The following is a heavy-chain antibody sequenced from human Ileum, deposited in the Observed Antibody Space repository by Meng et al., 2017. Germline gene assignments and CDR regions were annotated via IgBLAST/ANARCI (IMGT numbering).Heavy chain of an antibody. CDR2: ISSSGSTI. CDR3: ARDGRVAVAGIYYYGMDV. V-gene: IGHV3-48*03. J-gene: IGHJ6*02. Sequence: GESLKISCAASGFTFSSYEMNWVRQAPGKGLEWVSYISSSGSTIYYADSVKGRFTISRDNAKNSLYLQMNSLRAEDTAVYYCARDGRVAVAGIYYYGMDVWGQGTTVPVSS. D-gene: IGHD6-19*01. CDR1: GFTFSSYE.